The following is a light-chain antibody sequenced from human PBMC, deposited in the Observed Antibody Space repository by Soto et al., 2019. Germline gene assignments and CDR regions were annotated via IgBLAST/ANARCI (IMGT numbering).Light chain of an antibody. Sequence: DIVMTQSPLSLPVTPGEPASISCRSSQSLLASNRYNFLDWYLQKPGQSPQLLVSLGSNRASGVXDXXSGSGSGTDFTLKISRVEAEDVGVYYCMQALETPYTFGQGTKLEIK. CDR2: LGS. J-gene: IGKJ2*01. CDR1: QSLLASNRYNF. CDR3: MQALETPYT. V-gene: IGKV2-28*01.